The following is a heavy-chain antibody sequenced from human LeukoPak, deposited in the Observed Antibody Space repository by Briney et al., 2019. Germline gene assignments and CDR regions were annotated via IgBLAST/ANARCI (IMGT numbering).Heavy chain of an antibody. D-gene: IGHD2/OR15-2a*01. J-gene: IGHJ4*02. CDR2: ISGSGGSA. CDR3: RYFLPHFDY. Sequence: GGSLRLSCVASGFTFSNYAMNWVRQAPGKGLEWVSGISGSGGSANYADSVKGRFTMSRDNSKNTLYLQMNSLRVEDTAVYYCRYFLPHFDYWGQGTLVTVSS. CDR1: GFTFSNYA. V-gene: IGHV3-23*01.